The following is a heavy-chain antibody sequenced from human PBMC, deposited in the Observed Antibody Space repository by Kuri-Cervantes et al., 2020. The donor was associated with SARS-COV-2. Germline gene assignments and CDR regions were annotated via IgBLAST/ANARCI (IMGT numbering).Heavy chain of an antibody. CDR1: GGSISSGSYY. J-gene: IGHJ4*02. CDR3: ARETYYYGSGSYYHPYYFDY. D-gene: IGHD3-10*01. Sequence: SETLSLTCTVSGGSISSGSYYWSWIRQPAGKGLEWIGYIYNSGSTKYNPSLKSRVTISVDTSKNQFSLKLSSVTAADTAVYYCARETYYYGSGSYYHPYYFDYWGQGTLVTVSS. V-gene: IGHV4-61*10. CDR2: IYNSGST.